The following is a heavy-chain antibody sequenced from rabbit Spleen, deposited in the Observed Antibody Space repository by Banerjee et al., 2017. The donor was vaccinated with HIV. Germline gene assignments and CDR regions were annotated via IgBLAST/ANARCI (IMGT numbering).Heavy chain of an antibody. CDR2: IYGGGGDST. D-gene: IGHD7-1*01. Sequence: QQLEESGGGLVKPGASLTLTCTASGFSFSSSYYMCWVRQAPGKGLECIACIYGGGGDSTWYASWAKGRFTISKTSSTTVTLQMTSLTAADTATYFCARDTGTSFSTYGMDLWGPGTLVTVS. CDR1: GFSFSSSYY. J-gene: IGHJ6*01. CDR3: ARDTGTSFSTYGMDL. V-gene: IGHV1S40*01.